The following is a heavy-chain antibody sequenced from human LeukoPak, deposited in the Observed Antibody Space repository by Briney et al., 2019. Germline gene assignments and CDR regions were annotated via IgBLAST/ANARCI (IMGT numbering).Heavy chain of an antibody. D-gene: IGHD4-23*01. Sequence: VAPVKVSCKASGGTFSSYAISWVRQAPGQGLEWMGGIIPIFGTANYAQKFQGRVTITADKSTSTAYMELSSLRSEDTAVYYCARARVNAEIDYWGQGTLVTVSS. CDR2: IIPIFGTA. CDR3: ARARVNAEIDY. CDR1: GGTFSSYA. V-gene: IGHV1-69*06. J-gene: IGHJ4*02.